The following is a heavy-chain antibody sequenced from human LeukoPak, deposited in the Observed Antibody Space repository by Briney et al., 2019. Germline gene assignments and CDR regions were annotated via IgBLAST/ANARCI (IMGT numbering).Heavy chain of an antibody. CDR3: ATDRVAVAGTGRPLGY. D-gene: IGHD6-19*01. V-gene: IGHV1-24*01. Sequence: ASVKVSCKVSGYTLTELSMHWVRQAPGKGLEWMGGFDPEDGETIYAQKFQGRVTMTEDTSTDTAYMELSSLRSEDTAVYYCATDRVAVAGTGRPLGYWGQGTLVTVSS. J-gene: IGHJ4*02. CDR2: FDPEDGET. CDR1: GYTLTELS.